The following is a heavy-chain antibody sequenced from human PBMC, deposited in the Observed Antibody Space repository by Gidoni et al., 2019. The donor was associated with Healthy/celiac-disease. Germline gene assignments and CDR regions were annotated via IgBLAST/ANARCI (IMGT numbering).Heavy chain of an antibody. J-gene: IGHJ4*02. CDR1: GFTFSSYS. CDR2: ISSSSSYI. CDR3: ARDELATMSPFDY. Sequence: EVQLVESGGGLVKPGGSLRLSCAASGFTFSSYSMNWVRQAPGKGLEGVSAISSSSSYIYYADSVKGRFTISRDNAKNSLYLKMNSLRAEDTAVYYCARDELATMSPFDYWGQGTLVTVSS. V-gene: IGHV3-21*01. D-gene: IGHD5-12*01.